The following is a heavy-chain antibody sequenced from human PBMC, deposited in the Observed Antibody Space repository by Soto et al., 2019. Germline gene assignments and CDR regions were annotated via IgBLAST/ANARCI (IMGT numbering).Heavy chain of an antibody. CDR2: VSHDGLAQ. V-gene: IGHV3-30*18. CDR1: GFTFSRYG. D-gene: IGHD6-19*01. Sequence: QVQLVESGGGVVQPGRSLRLLCEGSGFTFSRYGMHWVRQAPGMGLEWVAVVSHDGLAQYYGDSVMGRFTISTDNSQNTLYLQMNSLRTEHTATYYCPKETIEVVGPNYFDYSGQGALVTVSS. CDR3: PKETIEVVGPNYFDY. J-gene: IGHJ4*02.